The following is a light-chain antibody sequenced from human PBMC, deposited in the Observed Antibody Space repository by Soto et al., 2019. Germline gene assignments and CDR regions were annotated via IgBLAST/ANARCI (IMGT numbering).Light chain of an antibody. Sequence: DIQMTQSPSSLSASVGDRVTITCRASQSIVTYLNWYLQKPGKAPKLLIYAASNLQSGVPSRFSGSGSGTDFTLTISSLQPEDFATYFCQQSYSTPPCTFGQGTKVEI. V-gene: IGKV1-39*01. J-gene: IGKJ1*01. CDR2: AAS. CDR3: QQSYSTPPCT. CDR1: QSIVTY.